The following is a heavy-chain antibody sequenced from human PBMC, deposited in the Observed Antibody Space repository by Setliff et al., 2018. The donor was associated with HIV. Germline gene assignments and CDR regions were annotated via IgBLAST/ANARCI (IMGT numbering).Heavy chain of an antibody. CDR3: ARTKLVDTAIRYHYDGLDV. V-gene: IGHV4-4*07. D-gene: IGHD5-18*01. J-gene: IGHJ6*02. CDR2: IYSSGTT. CDR1: GGSINNYY. Sequence: TLSLTCSVSGGSINNYYWIWIRQPAGKGLEWIGHIYSSGTTNYNPSLKSRVTMSVDTSKNQFSLRLSSVTAADTGVYYCARTKLVDTAIRYHYDGLDVWGQGTTVTVSS.